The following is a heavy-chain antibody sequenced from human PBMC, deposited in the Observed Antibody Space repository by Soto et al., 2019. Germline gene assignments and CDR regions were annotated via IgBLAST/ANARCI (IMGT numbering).Heavy chain of an antibody. V-gene: IGHV3-48*01. D-gene: IGHD2-15*01. CDR1: GFTFSSYS. Sequence: GGSLRLSCAASGFTFSSYSMNWVRQAPGKGLEWVSYISSSSSTIYYADSVKGRFTISRDNAKNSLYLQMNSLRAEDTAVYYCARDGRHDIVVVVAATPSLRYYYMDVWGKGTTVTVSS. CDR3: ARDGRHDIVVVVAATPSLRYYYMDV. CDR2: ISSSSSTI. J-gene: IGHJ6*03.